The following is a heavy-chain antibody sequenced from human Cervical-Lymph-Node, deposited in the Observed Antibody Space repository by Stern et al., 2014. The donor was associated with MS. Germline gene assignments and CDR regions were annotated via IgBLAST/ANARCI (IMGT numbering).Heavy chain of an antibody. J-gene: IGHJ4*02. D-gene: IGHD5-18*01. V-gene: IGHV5-51*01. CDR3: ARVHTAVLSPFDY. CDR2: IYPGDSDT. Sequence: EEQLEESGAEVKKPGESLKISCKGSGYTFTNYLIAWVRQMPGKGLEWMGIIYPGDSDTTYSPSFQGQVTISADKSISAAYLQWSSLKASDTAIYYCARVHTAVLSPFDYWGQGTLVTVSS. CDR1: GYTFTNYL.